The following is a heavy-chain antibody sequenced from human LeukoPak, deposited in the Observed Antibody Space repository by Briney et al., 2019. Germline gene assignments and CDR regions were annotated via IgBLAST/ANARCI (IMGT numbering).Heavy chain of an antibody. V-gene: IGHV1-2*02. CDR3: ATVRDIVVGGGPYYFDY. Sequence: ASVKVSCKASGYTFIGYYLHWVRQAPGQGLEWMGWINPHNGDTNYAQKFQGRVTMTRDTSITTAYMELSRLKSDDTAVYYCATVRDIVVGGGPYYFDYWAREPWSRSPQ. CDR2: INPHNGDT. D-gene: IGHD2-15*01. J-gene: IGHJ4*02. CDR1: GYTFIGYY.